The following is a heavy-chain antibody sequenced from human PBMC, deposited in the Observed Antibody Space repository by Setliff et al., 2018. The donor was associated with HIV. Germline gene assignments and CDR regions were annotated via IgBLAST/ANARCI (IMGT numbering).Heavy chain of an antibody. Sequence: GESLKISCKGFGYKFTDYWVGWVRQMPGEGLEWMGVIYGDGSDPRYSTSFQGQVTISVDKSINTAYLRWTSLKASDTALYYCARPQYHQSSDAFDIWGQGTMVTVS. V-gene: IGHV5-51*01. CDR1: GYKFTDYW. CDR2: IYGDGSDP. CDR3: ARPQYHQSSDAFDI. J-gene: IGHJ3*02.